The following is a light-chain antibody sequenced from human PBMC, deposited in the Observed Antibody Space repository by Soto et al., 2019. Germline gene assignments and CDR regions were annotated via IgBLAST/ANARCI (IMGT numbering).Light chain of an antibody. CDR3: SSYTSSSTPYV. J-gene: IGLJ1*01. CDR1: SSDVGGYNY. CDR2: EVT. Sequence: QSVLAQPASVSGSAGQSITISCTGTSSDVGGYNYVSWYHQHPGKAPKLMIYEVTNRPSGVSNRFSGFKSGNTASPTISGLQAEDEADYYCSSYTSSSTPYVFGTGTKVTVL. V-gene: IGLV2-14*01.